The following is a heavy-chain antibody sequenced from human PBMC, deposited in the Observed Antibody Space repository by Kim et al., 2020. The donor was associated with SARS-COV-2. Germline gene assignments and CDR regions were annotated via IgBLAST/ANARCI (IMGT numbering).Heavy chain of an antibody. D-gene: IGHD2-2*01. J-gene: IGHJ4*02. V-gene: IGHV3-23*01. CDR3: AKADCSSTSCYGAIDY. Sequence: SGKGRFTMSRDNSKNQLYLQRNSLRAEDTAVYYCAKADCSSTSCYGAIDYWGQGTLVTVSS.